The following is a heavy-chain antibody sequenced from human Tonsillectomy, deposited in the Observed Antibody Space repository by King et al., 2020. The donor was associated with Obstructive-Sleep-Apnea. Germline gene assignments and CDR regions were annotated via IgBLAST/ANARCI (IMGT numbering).Heavy chain of an antibody. CDR3: ARHGRWLQFPWFFEL. D-gene: IGHD5-24*01. Sequence: QLQESGPGLVKPSETLSLTCTVSGGSIRSHYWSWIRQPPGKGLVWIGYIDFSENTNYPNTNYYPSLKTRVTISVDTSKNQFSLKLSSVTAADTAMYYCARHGRWLQFPWFFELWGRGALVTVSS. J-gene: IGHJ2*01. V-gene: IGHV4-59*08. CDR1: GGSIRSHY. CDR2: IDFSENTNYPNT.